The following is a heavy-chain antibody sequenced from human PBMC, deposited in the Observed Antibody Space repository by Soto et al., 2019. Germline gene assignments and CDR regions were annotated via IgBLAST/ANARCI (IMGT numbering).Heavy chain of an antibody. Sequence: PGGSLRLSCAASVFTFSSYAMSWVRQAPGKWLEWFSAISVSGCSTXXADSVKGRXTISRYNSKNTXYLQRXSLRAEDTAVYYCAKDSSGPFDYWRQGTLVTVSS. D-gene: IGHD6-19*01. CDR3: AKDSSGPFDY. J-gene: IGHJ4*02. CDR1: VFTFSSYA. V-gene: IGHV3-23*01. CDR2: ISVSGCST.